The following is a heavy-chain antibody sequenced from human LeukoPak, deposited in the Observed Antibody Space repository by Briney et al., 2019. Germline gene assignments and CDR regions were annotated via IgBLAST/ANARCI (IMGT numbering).Heavy chain of an antibody. D-gene: IGHD6-13*01. CDR1: GFTVSSNF. J-gene: IGHJ4*02. CDR3: VRASSTTEAGLFDY. Sequence: GGSLRLSCAASGFTVSSNFMSWVRQAPGKGLEWVSVIYSGGYTVYADSVKGRFTISRDNSENTLFLQMNSLRADDTAVYYCVRASSTTEAGLFDYWGQGTLLTVSS. CDR2: IYSGGYT. V-gene: IGHV3-53*01.